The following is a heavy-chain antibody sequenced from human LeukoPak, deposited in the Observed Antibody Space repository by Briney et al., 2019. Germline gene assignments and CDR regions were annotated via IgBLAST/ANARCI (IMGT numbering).Heavy chain of an antibody. CDR3: ARDQIYCTGGFCYFDY. CDR1: GFTFSSYW. D-gene: IGHD2-8*02. V-gene: IGHV3-7*05. CDR2: IKQDGGEK. J-gene: IGHJ4*02. Sequence: GGSLRLSCAASGFTFSSYWMNWVRQAPGKGLEWVANIKQDGGEKYYVDSVKGRFTISRDNARNSLYLQMNSLRAEDTAVYYCARDQIYCTGGFCYFDYWGQGTLVTVSS.